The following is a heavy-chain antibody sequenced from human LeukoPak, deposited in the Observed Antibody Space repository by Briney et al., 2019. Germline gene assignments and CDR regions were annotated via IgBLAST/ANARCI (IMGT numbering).Heavy chain of an antibody. CDR2: IGTSRSYI. J-gene: IGHJ4*02. CDR1: GFTFSSYS. D-gene: IGHD6-19*01. CDR3: ARGAYSSGWAYFDH. V-gene: IGHV3-21*01. Sequence: GGSLRLSCAASGFTFSSYSMNWVRQPPGRGLEWVSSIGTSRSYIYYADSVKGRFTISRDNAKNSLFLQMNSLRAEDTAVYYCARGAYSSGWAYFDHWGQGTLVTVSS.